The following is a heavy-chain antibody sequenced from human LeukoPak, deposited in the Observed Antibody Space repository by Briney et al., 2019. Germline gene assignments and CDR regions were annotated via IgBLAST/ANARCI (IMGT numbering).Heavy chain of an antibody. Sequence: PGGSLRLSCAASGFTVSSNYMSWVRQAPGKGLEWVSVIYSGGSTYYAESVKGRFTISRDNAKNSLSLQMNSLRAEDAAVYYCARDGLYSTSWYDFDYWGQGTLVTVSS. V-gene: IGHV3-53*01. D-gene: IGHD6-13*01. CDR2: IYSGGST. CDR1: GFTVSSNY. J-gene: IGHJ4*02. CDR3: ARDGLYSTSWYDFDY.